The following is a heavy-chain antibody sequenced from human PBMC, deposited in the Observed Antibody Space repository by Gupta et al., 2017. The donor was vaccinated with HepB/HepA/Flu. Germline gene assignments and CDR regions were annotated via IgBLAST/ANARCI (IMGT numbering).Heavy chain of an antibody. CDR1: GFTFSSFA. J-gene: IGHJ6*03. CDR3: ARRGHPPSHPVMDV. CDR2: ISSNGNNT. D-gene: IGHD6-6*01. Sequence: VQLLESGGGLVQPGGSLRLSCAASGFTFSSFAMNWVRQPPGKGLEWVSLISSNGNNTYYADSGKGRSTVSRDNSKNTLYLQMTSLRTKDTAIFYGARRGHPPSHPVMDVWGKGTT. V-gene: IGHV3-23*01.